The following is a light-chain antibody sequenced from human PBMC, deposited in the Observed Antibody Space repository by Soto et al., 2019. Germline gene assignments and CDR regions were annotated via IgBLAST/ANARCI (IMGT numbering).Light chain of an antibody. V-gene: IGKV3-20*01. CDR1: QSVSSSY. CDR3: QQYGTSFT. CDR2: GAS. J-gene: IGKJ3*01. Sequence: IVLTQSPGTLSLSPGERATLSCRASQSVSSSYLAWYQQKPGQAPRLLIYGASSRATGIPDRFSGSGSGTDFTLTISRLEPEDFAVYSCQQYGTSFTFGPGTKVDIK.